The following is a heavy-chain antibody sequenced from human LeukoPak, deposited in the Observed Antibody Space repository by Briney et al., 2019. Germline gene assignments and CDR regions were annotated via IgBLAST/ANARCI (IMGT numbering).Heavy chain of an antibody. CDR2: ISPIVVIP. D-gene: IGHD5-24*01. CDR3: AKDRPWGDGYNYGYYFDY. CDR1: GGTFSSYA. J-gene: IGHJ4*02. Sequence: ASVKVSCKASGGTFSSYAISWVRQAPEQGLEWMGGISPIVVIPNYAQKFQGRITITADESTSTTYMQLSSLRSEDTAVYYCAKDRPWGDGYNYGYYFDYWGPGTLVTVSS. V-gene: IGHV1-69*10.